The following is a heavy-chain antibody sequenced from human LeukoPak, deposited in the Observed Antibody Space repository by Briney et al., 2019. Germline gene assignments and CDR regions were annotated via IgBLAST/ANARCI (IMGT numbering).Heavy chain of an antibody. CDR3: ASRTDTGYSSSWYSDAFDI. J-gene: IGHJ3*02. CDR1: GYSFTSYW. V-gene: IGHV5-51*01. Sequence: PGESLKISCKGSGYSFTSYWIGWVRQMPGKGLGWMGIIYPGDSDTRYSPSFQGQVTISADKSTSTAYLQWSSLKASDTAMYYCASRTDTGYSSSWYSDAFDIWGQGTMVTVSS. D-gene: IGHD6-13*01. CDR2: IYPGDSDT.